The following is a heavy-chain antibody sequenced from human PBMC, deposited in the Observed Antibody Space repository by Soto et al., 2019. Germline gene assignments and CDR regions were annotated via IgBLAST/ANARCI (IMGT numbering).Heavy chain of an antibody. CDR3: AKVNGYSSGWFDY. D-gene: IGHD6-19*01. CDR2: ISGSGGST. CDR1: GFTFSSDA. Sequence: EVQLLESGGGLVQPGGSLRLSCAASGFTFSSDAMSWVRQAPGKGLEWVSAISGSGGSTHYADSVKGRFTISRDNSKNTLYLQMNSLRAEDTAVYYCAKVNGYSSGWFDYWGQGTLVTVSS. V-gene: IGHV3-23*01. J-gene: IGHJ4*02.